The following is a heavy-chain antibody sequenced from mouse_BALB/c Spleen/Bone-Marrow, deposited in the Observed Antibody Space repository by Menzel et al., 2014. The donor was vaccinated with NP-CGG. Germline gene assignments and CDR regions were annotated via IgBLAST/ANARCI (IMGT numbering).Heavy chain of an antibody. D-gene: IGHD2-1*01. CDR2: IWGDRNT. CDR1: GFSLFASG. V-gene: IGHV2-6-7*01. CDR3: ARVGYGNYSYYFDY. Sequence: VKVVESGPGLVAPSQSLSITCTVSGFSLFASGVNWVRQPPGKGLEWLGIIWGDRNTDYNSALKSRLSISKDNSKSQVFLKMNSLQTDDTARYFCARVGYGNYSYYFDYWGQGTPLTVSS. J-gene: IGHJ2*01.